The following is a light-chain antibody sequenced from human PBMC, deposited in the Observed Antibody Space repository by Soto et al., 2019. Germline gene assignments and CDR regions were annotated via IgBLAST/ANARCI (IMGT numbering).Light chain of an antibody. CDR1: QSISSW. J-gene: IGKJ5*01. Sequence: DIQMTQSPSTLSASVGDRVTITCRASQSISSWLARYQQKPGKTPKLLIYKASTLESGVPSRFSGSGSGTEFTLAISSLQPDDLAPYYCQHYNSYPITFGQGTRLEIK. V-gene: IGKV1-5*03. CDR2: KAS. CDR3: QHYNSYPIT.